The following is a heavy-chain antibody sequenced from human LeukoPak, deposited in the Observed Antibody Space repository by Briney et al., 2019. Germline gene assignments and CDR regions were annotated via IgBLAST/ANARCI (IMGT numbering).Heavy chain of an antibody. J-gene: IGHJ4*02. V-gene: IGHV3-11*03. Sequence: AGGSQRLSCAASGFTFSDYYMSWIRQAPGKGLEWVSYISDSSSYTKYADSVKGRFTISRDNAKNSLYLQMNSLRAEDTAVYYCASLNYDILTGSYYFDYWGQGTLVTISS. CDR1: GFTFSDYY. CDR2: ISDSSSYT. D-gene: IGHD3-9*01. CDR3: ASLNYDILTGSYYFDY.